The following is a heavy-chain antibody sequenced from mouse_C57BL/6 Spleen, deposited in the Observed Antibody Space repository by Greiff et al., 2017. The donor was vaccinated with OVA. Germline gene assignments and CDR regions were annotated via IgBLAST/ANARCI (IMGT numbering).Heavy chain of an antibody. D-gene: IGHD3-1*01. V-gene: IGHV1-50*01. CDR1: GYTFTSYW. J-gene: IGHJ2*01. CDR2: IDPSDSYN. Sequence: QVQLQQPGAELVKPGASVKLSCKASGYTFTSYWMQWVKQRPGQGLEWIGEIDPSDSYNNYNQKFKGKATLPVDTSSSTAYMQLSSLTSEDSAVYYCASVWGGAFDYWGQGTTLTVSS. CDR3: ASVWGGAFDY.